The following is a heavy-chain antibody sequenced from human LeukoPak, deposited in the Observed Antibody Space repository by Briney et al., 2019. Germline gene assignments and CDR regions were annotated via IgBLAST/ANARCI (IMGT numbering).Heavy chain of an antibody. CDR1: GAPITYY. CDR2: IYYSGST. D-gene: IGHD3-16*01. CDR3: ARVGATYPHYYMDV. V-gene: IGHV4-39*01. Sequence: PSETLSLTCAVSGAPITYYWSWIRQPPGKGLEWIGNIYYSGSTYYSPSLKSRVTIAVDTSKNQFSLKLTSVTAADTAVYYCARVGATYPHYYMDVWGKGTTVTVAS. J-gene: IGHJ6*03.